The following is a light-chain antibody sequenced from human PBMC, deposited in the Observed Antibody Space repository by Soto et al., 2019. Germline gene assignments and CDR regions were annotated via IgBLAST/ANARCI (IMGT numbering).Light chain of an antibody. Sequence: QSALTQPASVSGSPGQSITISCTGTSSDVGGYNYVSWYQQHPGKAPKLMIYDVSNRPSGVSNRFSGSKSGNTASRTISGLQAEDEADYDCSSYTSSSTLVVFGGGTKLTVL. CDR2: DVS. CDR3: SSYTSSSTLVV. J-gene: IGLJ2*01. V-gene: IGLV2-14*01. CDR1: SSDVGGYNY.